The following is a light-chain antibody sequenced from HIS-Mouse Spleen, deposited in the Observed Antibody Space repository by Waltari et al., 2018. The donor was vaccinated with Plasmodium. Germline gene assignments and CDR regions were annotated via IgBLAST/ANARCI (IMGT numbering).Light chain of an antibody. CDR3: QQYNNWPAWT. J-gene: IGKJ1*01. CDR1: QSVSSN. CDR2: GAS. Sequence: EIVMTQSPATLSVSPGERATLSCRASQSVSSNLAWYQQKPGQAPRRLIYGASTRATGIPARFSGSGSGTEFTLTISSLQSEDFAVDYCQQYNNWPAWTFGQGTKVEIK. V-gene: IGKV3-15*01.